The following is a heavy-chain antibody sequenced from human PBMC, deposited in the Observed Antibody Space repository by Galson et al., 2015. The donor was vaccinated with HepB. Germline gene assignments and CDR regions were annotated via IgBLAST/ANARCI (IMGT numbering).Heavy chain of an antibody. Sequence: ETLSLTCAVYGGSFSGYYWSWIRQPPGKGLEWIGEINHSGSTNYNPSLKSRVTISVDTSKNQFSLKLSSVTAADTAVYYCARFAEYYDSSGTNWDHFDYWGQGTLVTVSS. J-gene: IGHJ4*02. CDR1: GGSFSGYY. CDR2: INHSGST. D-gene: IGHD3-22*01. V-gene: IGHV4-34*01. CDR3: ARFAEYYDSSGTNWDHFDY.